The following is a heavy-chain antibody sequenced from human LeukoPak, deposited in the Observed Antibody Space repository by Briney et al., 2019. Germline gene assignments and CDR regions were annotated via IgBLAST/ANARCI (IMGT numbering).Heavy chain of an antibody. CDR1: GGSISSSSYY. Sequence: SETLSLTCTVSGGSISSSSYYWGWIRQPPGKGLEWIGSIYYSGSTYYNPSLKSRVTISVDTSKNQFSLKLSSVTAADTAVYYCARVLLSHIVATIRGFSYPDAFDIWGQGTMVTVSS. J-gene: IGHJ3*02. CDR3: ARVLLSHIVATIRGFSYPDAFDI. D-gene: IGHD5-12*01. V-gene: IGHV4-39*07. CDR2: IYYSGST.